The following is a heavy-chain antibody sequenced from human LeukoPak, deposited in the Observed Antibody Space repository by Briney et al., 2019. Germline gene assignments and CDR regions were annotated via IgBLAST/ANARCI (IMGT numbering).Heavy chain of an antibody. V-gene: IGHV4-39*07. J-gene: IGHJ4*02. CDR2: IYYSGST. CDR1: GGSISSSSYY. Sequence: PSETLSLTCTVSGGSISSSSYYWGWIRQPPGKGLEWIGSIYYSGSTYYNPSLKSRVTISVDTSKNQFSLKLSSVTAADTAVYYCARSLGIAVTTFDYWGQGTLVTVSS. D-gene: IGHD6-19*01. CDR3: ARSLGIAVTTFDY.